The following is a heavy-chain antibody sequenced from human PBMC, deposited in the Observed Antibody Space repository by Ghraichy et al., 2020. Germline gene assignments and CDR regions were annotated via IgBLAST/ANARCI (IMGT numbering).Heavy chain of an antibody. CDR1: GFTFSSYS. CDR2: ISSSSSYI. V-gene: IGHV3-21*01. J-gene: IGHJ4*02. D-gene: IGHD5-24*01. CDR3: ARGGWLQLPVDY. Sequence: LSLTCAASGFTFSSYSMNWVRQAPGKGLEWVSSISSSSSYIYYADSVKGRFTISRDNAKNSLYLQMNSLRAEDTAVYYCARGGWLQLPVDYWGQGTLVTVSS.